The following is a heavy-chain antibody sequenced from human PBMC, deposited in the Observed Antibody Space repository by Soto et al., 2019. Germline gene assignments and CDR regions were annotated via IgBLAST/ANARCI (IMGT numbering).Heavy chain of an antibody. D-gene: IGHD6-13*01. CDR2: ISAYNGNT. J-gene: IGHJ6*02. CDR3: ARIGAVAAAGTLYYYYGMDV. CDR1: GYTFTSYG. V-gene: IGHV1-18*01. Sequence: ASVKVSCKASGYTFTSYGISWVRQAPGQGLEWMGWISAYNGNTNYAQKLQGRVTMTTDTSTSTAYMELRSLRSDDTAGYYCARIGAVAAAGTLYYYYGMDVWGQGTTVTVSS.